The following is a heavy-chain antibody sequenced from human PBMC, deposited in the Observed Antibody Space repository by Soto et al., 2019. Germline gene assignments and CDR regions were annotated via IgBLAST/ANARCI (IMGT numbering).Heavy chain of an antibody. V-gene: IGHV4-31*03. J-gene: IGHJ5*02. CDR3: ARLRIATNNYKWFDP. Sequence: PSETLSLTCTVSGGSITSGGHYWSWIRQVPGKGLEWIGHIYVTGAVDYNPSLRDRITISQDTSERQFSLNLRLVTAADTAVYYCARLRIATNNYKWFDPWGQGTLVTVSS. CDR1: GGSITSGGHY. CDR2: IYVTGAV. D-gene: IGHD2-21*01.